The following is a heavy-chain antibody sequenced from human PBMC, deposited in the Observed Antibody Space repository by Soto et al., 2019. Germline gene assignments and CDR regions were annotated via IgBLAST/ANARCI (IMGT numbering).Heavy chain of an antibody. D-gene: IGHD3-9*01. CDR2: ISAYNGNT. Sequence: VRVSCKTSGYTFTSYGISWVRQAPGQGLEWMGWISAYNGNTNYAQKLQGRVTMTTDTSTSTAYMELRSLRSDDTAVYYCALGGGLRYFDWLSRPFDYWGQGTLVTVSP. V-gene: IGHV1-18*01. J-gene: IGHJ4*02. CDR1: GYTFTSYG. CDR3: ALGGGLRYFDWLSRPFDY.